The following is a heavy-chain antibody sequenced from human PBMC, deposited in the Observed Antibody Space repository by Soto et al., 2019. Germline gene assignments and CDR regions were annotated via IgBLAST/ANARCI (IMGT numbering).Heavy chain of an antibody. J-gene: IGHJ6*02. CDR1: GFTFSNAW. CDR3: TQLWLHYYYYGMDV. D-gene: IGHD5-18*01. CDR2: IKSKTDGGTT. V-gene: IGHV3-15*01. Sequence: GGSLRLSCAASGFTFSNAWMSWVRQAPGKGLEWVGRIKSKTDGGTTDYAAPVKGRFTISRDDSKNTLYLQMNSLKTEDTAVYYCTQLWLHYYYYGMDVWGQGTTVTVSS.